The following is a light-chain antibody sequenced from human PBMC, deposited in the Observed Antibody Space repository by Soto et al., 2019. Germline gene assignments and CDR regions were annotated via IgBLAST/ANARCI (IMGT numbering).Light chain of an antibody. V-gene: IGKV1-5*03. CDR1: QSIGSW. CDR2: RAS. J-gene: IGKJ3*01. CDR3: LQDYNYPFT. Sequence: DIQMTQSPSTLSASVGDKVTINCRASQSIGSWLAWYQQIPGKAPKLLIYRASTLESGVPSRFNGSGSGTEFTLTISGLQPADFGTYYCLQDYNYPFTFGPGTKVDIK.